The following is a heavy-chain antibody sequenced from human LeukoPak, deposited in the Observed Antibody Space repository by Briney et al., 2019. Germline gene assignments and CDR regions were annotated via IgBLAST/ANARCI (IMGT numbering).Heavy chain of an antibody. CDR3: ARRMVAATPDYYYGMDV. Sequence: GESQKISCKGSGYSFTSYWIGWVRQMPGKGLEWMGIIYPGDSDTRYSPSFQGQVTISADKSISTAYLQWSSLKASDTAMYYCARRMVAATPDYYYGMDVWGQGTTVTVSS. CDR1: GYSFTSYW. V-gene: IGHV5-51*01. CDR2: IYPGDSDT. D-gene: IGHD2-15*01. J-gene: IGHJ6*02.